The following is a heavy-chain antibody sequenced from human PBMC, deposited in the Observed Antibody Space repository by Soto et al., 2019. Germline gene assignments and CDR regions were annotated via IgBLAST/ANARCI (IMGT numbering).Heavy chain of an antibody. CDR3: TRINIVLISTGRVYHGMDV. D-gene: IGHD2-8*01. J-gene: IGHJ6*02. V-gene: IGHV1-69*06. CDR2: IITMSGST. Sequence: GASVKVSCKASGGTFSSYTLSWVRQAPGRGPEWMGGIITMSGSTNYAPKFRGRVTITADKSTSTTYMELSSLRSDDTAVYYCTRINIVLISTGRVYHGMDVWGRGTTVTVSS. CDR1: GGTFSSYT.